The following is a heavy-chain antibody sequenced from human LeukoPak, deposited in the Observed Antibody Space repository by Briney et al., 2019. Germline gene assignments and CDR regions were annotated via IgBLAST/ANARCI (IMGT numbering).Heavy chain of an antibody. V-gene: IGHV1-8*01. CDR2: MDPNSGNT. CDR3: ARRRGIAVDY. CDR1: GYTFTSYD. Sequence: ASVKVSCKASGYTFTSYDINWVRQATGQGLEWMGWMDPNSGNTGYAQKFQGRDTMTRNAYISTAYMKLSSLGSEDTAVYSCARRRGIAVDYWGQGATVTVSS. J-gene: IGHJ4*02. D-gene: IGHD6-13*01.